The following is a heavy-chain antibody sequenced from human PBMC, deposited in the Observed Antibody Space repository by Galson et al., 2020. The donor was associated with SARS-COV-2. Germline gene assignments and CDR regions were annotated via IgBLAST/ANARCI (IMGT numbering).Heavy chain of an antibody. D-gene: IGHD3-10*01. CDR2: ISQDGSTT. Sequence: GGSLRLSCAASDFDIKDYKMSWVRQAPGRGLEWVATISQDGSTTYHVDSVKGRFSISRDNTENSLYLQMKYVGAEDTAVYYCARLLSDYGNTFEPGGQGTLVTVA. CDR1: DFDIKDYK. CDR3: ARLLSDYGNTFEP. V-gene: IGHV3-7*01. J-gene: IGHJ5*02.